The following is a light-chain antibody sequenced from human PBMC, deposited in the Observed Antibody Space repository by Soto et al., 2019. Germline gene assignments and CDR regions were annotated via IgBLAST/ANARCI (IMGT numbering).Light chain of an antibody. V-gene: IGKV2-30*01. J-gene: IGKJ5*01. CDR3: MQATQWPFT. Sequence: DVVMTQSPLSLPVTLGQPASISCRSSQSLVYSDGNTYLSWFQQRPGQSPRRLIYKVSKRDSGVPDRCSGSESGTNFTLKISSVEAEDVGVYYCMQATQWPFTFGQGTRLEIK. CDR1: QSLVYSDGNTY. CDR2: KVS.